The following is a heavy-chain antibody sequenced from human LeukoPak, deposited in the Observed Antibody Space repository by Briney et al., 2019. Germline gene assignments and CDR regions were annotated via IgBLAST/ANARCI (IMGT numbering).Heavy chain of an antibody. D-gene: IGHD3-10*01. Sequence: PGGSLRLSCAASGFTFSSYGLSWVRQAPGKGLEWVAFIRYDGSNKYYADSVEGRFTISRDNSKNTLYLQMNSLRAEDTAVYYCAKDLRDLWFGDHADYWGQGTLVTVSS. J-gene: IGHJ4*02. CDR3: AKDLRDLWFGDHADY. CDR1: GFTFSSYG. V-gene: IGHV3-30*02. CDR2: IRYDGSNK.